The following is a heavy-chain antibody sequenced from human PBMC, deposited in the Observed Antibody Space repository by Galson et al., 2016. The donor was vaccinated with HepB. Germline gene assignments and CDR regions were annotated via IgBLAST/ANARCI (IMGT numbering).Heavy chain of an antibody. CDR2: FFYSGST. D-gene: IGHD6-19*01. CDR3: ASSDLSGWYYFDN. Sequence: ETLSLTCTVSGGSISGYSHYLGWIRQPPGKGLEWIGSFFYSGSTYYNPSLKSRVTISVDTSKNQFSLRLSSVTAADTAVYYCASSDLSGWYYFDNWGQGTLVTVSS. V-gene: IGHV4-39*01. J-gene: IGHJ4*02. CDR1: GGSISGYSHY.